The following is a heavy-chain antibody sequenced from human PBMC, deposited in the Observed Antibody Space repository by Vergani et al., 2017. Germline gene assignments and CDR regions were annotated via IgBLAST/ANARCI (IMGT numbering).Heavy chain of an antibody. V-gene: IGHV1-69*01. Sequence: QVQLVQSGAEVKKPGSSVKVSCKASGGTFSSNAISWVRQAPGQGLEWMGGFIPMVGTANYAQKFKGRVPITADESTSTAYMELSSLKAEDTAVYYCARDRSTVAADAFDVWSQGTMVTVSS. D-gene: IGHD4-23*01. CDR2: FIPMVGTA. CDR1: GGTFSSNA. CDR3: ARDRSTVAADAFDV. J-gene: IGHJ3*01.